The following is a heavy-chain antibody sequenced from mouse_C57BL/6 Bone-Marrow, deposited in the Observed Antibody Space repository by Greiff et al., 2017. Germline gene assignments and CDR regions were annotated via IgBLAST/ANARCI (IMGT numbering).Heavy chain of an antibody. V-gene: IGHV1-15*01. CDR2: IDPETGGT. D-gene: IGHD2-3*01. CDR1: GYTFTDYE. Sequence: QVQLQQSGAELVRPGASVTLSCKASGYTFTDYEMHWVKQTPVHGLEWIGAIDPETGGTAYNQKFKGKAILTADKSSSTAYMELRSLTSEDSAVYYCTRRGWLLRDYAMDYWGQGTSVTVSS. CDR3: TRRGWLLRDYAMDY. J-gene: IGHJ4*01.